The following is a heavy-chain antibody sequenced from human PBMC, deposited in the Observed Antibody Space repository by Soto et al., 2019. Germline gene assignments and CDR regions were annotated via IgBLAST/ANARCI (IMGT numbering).Heavy chain of an antibody. CDR1: GGSISSYY. CDR3: ARGKGEYYYDSSGYYYQKYYFDY. CDR2: IYYSGST. D-gene: IGHD3-22*01. V-gene: IGHV4-59*01. Sequence: QVQLQESGPGLVKPSETLSLTCTVSGGSISSYYWSWIRQPPGKGLEWIGYIYYSGSTNYNPSLKSRVPISVDTSKYQFSLKLSSVTAADTAVYYCARGKGEYYYDSSGYYYQKYYFDYWGQGTLVTVSS. J-gene: IGHJ4*02.